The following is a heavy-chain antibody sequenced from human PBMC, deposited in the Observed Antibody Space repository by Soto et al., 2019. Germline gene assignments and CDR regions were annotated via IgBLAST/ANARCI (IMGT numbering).Heavy chain of an antibody. CDR3: ARGHFRAFDI. V-gene: IGHV6-1*01. CDR1: GDSVSSNSAA. Sequence: PSQTLSLTCAISGDSVSSNSAAWNWIRQSPSRGLEWLGRTLYRSKWYNDYPLSVRGRITVNPDTSKNQFSLQLNSVTPEDTAVYYCARGHFRAFDIWGQGTMVTVSS. J-gene: IGHJ3*02. CDR2: TLYRSKWYN.